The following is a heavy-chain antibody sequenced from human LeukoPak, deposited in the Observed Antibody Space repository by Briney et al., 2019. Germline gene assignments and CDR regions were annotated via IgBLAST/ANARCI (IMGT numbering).Heavy chain of an antibody. J-gene: IGHJ4*02. CDR2: ININTGNP. CDR1: GYTFTSYA. Sequence: ASVKVSFKGSGYTFTSYALNWLRLAPGQGLEWVGWININTGNPTYAQGFTGGFVFSLDTAVSTAYLEISSLKADDTAVYYCARLPFGSSTHDYWGQGTLITVSS. V-gene: IGHV7-4-1*02. CDR3: ARLPFGSSTHDY. D-gene: IGHD6-6*01.